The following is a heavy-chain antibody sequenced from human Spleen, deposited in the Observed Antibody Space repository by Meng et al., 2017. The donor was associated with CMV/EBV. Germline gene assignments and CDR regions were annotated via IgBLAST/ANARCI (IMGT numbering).Heavy chain of an antibody. CDR3: ARGAGPFDY. D-gene: IGHD6-19*01. CDR2: IGRSGDYI. Sequence: GGSLRLSCAASGFTFSNYFMNWVRQAPGKGLEWVSSIGRSGDYIYYADSVQGRFTISRDNAKNSLYLQMHSLRAEDTAVYYCARGAGPFDYWGHGTLVTVSS. V-gene: IGHV3-21*01. J-gene: IGHJ4*01. CDR1: GFTFSNYF.